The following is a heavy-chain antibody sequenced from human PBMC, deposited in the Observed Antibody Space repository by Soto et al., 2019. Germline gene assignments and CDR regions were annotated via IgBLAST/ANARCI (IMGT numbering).Heavy chain of an antibody. CDR3: TTMEKGAAAATGLLWVHFDH. CDR1: GFTVSSNY. Sequence: EVQLVETGGGLIQPGGSLRLSCAASGFTVSSNYMSWVRQAPGKGLEWVSVIYSGGSTYYADSVRGRFTISRDNSKNTLYLQMNSLKSEDTAVYYCTTMEKGAAAATGLLWVHFDHWGQGTRVTVSS. V-gene: IGHV3-53*02. J-gene: IGHJ4*02. D-gene: IGHD6-13*01. CDR2: IYSGGST.